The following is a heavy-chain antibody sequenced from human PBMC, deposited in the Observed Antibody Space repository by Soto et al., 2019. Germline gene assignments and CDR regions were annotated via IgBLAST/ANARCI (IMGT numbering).Heavy chain of an antibody. CDR3: ARGDIVVVVAATPRPTGMDV. J-gene: IGHJ6*02. Sequence: QVQLVQSGAEVKKPGSSVKVSCKASGGTFSSYAISWVRQAPGQGLEWMGGIIPIFGTANYAQKFQGRVTITADETTRKAYMELSSLRSEETAVYYCARGDIVVVVAATPRPTGMDVWGQGTTVTVSS. CDR1: GGTFSSYA. CDR2: IIPIFGTA. D-gene: IGHD2-15*01. V-gene: IGHV1-69*12.